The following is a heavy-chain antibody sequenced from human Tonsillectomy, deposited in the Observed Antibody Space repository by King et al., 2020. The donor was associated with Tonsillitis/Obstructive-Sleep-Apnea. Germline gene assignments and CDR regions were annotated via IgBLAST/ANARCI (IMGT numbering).Heavy chain of an antibody. J-gene: IGHJ6*03. Sequence: VQLQQWGAGLLKPSETLSLTCAVYGGSFSGYYWSWIRQPPGKGLEWIGEINHSGSTNYNPSLKSRVTVSVDTSKNQFSLKLSSVIAADTAVYYCATGRLGYYYYYMDVWGKGTTVTVSS. CDR2: INHSGST. V-gene: IGHV4-34*01. D-gene: IGHD1-14*01. CDR1: GGSFSGYY. CDR3: ATGRLGYYYYYMDV.